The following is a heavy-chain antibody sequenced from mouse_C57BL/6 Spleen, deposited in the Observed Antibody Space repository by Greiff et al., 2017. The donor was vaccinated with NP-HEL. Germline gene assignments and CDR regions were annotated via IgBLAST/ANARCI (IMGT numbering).Heavy chain of an antibody. Sequence: VQLQESGAELVKPGASVKISCKASGYAFSSYWMNWVKQRPGKGLEWIGQIYPGDGDTNYNGKFKGKATLTADKSSSTAYMQLSSLTSEDSAVYFCARPSIYYDYDAWFAYWGQGTLVTVSA. J-gene: IGHJ3*01. CDR2: IYPGDGDT. D-gene: IGHD2-4*01. V-gene: IGHV1-80*01. CDR1: GYAFSSYW. CDR3: ARPSIYYDYDAWFAY.